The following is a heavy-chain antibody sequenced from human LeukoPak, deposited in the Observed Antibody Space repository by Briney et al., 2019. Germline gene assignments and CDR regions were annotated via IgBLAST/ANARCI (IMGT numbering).Heavy chain of an antibody. CDR1: GYTFTSSD. Sequence: GASVKVSCKASGYTFTSSDINWGRQAPGQGPEWMGCINPNSGRTRYEQKFQGRVTMTANTSISTDYMELSSLRFHDTAVYYCARGRSGLAAAGTYDYWGEGPLITVS. V-gene: IGHV1-8*01. D-gene: IGHD6-13*01. J-gene: IGHJ4*02. CDR2: INPNSGRT. CDR3: ARGRSGLAAAGTYDY.